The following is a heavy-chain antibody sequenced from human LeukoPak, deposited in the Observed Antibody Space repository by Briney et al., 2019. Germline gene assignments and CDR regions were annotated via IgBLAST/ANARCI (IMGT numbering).Heavy chain of an antibody. Sequence: ASVKVSCKASGYTFTSYAMHWVRQAPGQRLEWMGWINAGNGNTKYSQKFQGRVTITRDTSASTAYMELSSLRSEDTAVYYCARDGSRGYSGYDLSLDYWGQGTLVTVSS. CDR3: ARDGSRGYSGYDLSLDY. D-gene: IGHD5-12*01. J-gene: IGHJ4*02. V-gene: IGHV1-3*01. CDR2: INAGNGNT. CDR1: GYTFTSYA.